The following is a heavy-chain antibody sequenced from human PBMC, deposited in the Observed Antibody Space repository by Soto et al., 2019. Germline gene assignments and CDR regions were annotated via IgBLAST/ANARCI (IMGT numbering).Heavy chain of an antibody. CDR1: GGTFSSYS. J-gene: IGHJ5*02. D-gene: IGHD2-2*01. CDR2: VIPTLGMA. Sequence: QVQLVQSGAEVKKPGYSVKVSCEASGGTFSSYSFSWVRQAPGQGLEWMGRVIPTLGMANYAQKFQGRVTITADKSTSTVYMELSSLRSEDTAVYYCARGGAVVVPGAVDRHNWFDPWGQGTLVTVSS. V-gene: IGHV1-69*02. CDR3: ARGGAVVVPGAVDRHNWFDP.